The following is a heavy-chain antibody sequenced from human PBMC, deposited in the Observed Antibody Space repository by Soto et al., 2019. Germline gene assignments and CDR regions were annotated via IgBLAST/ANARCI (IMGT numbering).Heavy chain of an antibody. V-gene: IGHV1-8*01. CDR2: MNPNSGNT. CDR3: ARDWGQLEDYGDYYYGMDV. D-gene: IGHD4-17*01. Sequence: ASVKVSCKASGYTFTSYDINWVRQATGQGLEWMGWMNPNSGNTGYAQKFQGRVTMTRNTSISTAYMELSSLRSEDTAVYYCARDWGQLEDYGDYYYGMDVWGQGTTVTV. J-gene: IGHJ6*02. CDR1: GYTFTSYD.